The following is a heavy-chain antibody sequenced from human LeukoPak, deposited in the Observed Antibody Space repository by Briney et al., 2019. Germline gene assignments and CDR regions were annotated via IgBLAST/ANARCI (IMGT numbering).Heavy chain of an antibody. D-gene: IGHD6-19*01. CDR3: AKVVSYSSGWFFHH. J-gene: IGHJ1*01. V-gene: IGHV3-23*01. Sequence: GGSLRLSCAASGLTFSSYAMSWVRQAPGKGLGWVSSVNGSGYSAYYADSVKGRFTISRDNSKDTLFLQMSTLRVEDTAVYYCAKVVSYSSGWFFHHWGQGTLVTVSS. CDR2: VNGSGYSA. CDR1: GLTFSSYA.